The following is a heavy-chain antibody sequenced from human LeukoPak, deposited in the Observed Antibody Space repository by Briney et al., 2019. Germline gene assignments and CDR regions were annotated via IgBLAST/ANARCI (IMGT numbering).Heavy chain of an antibody. Sequence: PGGSLRLSCAASGFTFSSYAMSWVRQAPGKGLEWVSAISGSGGSTYYADSVKGRFPISRDNSKNTLYLQMNSLRAEDTAVYYCAKAGYGGTSGRNYFDYWGQGTLVTVSS. CDR1: GFTFSSYA. J-gene: IGHJ4*02. CDR3: AKAGYGGTSGRNYFDY. D-gene: IGHD4-23*01. V-gene: IGHV3-23*01. CDR2: ISGSGGST.